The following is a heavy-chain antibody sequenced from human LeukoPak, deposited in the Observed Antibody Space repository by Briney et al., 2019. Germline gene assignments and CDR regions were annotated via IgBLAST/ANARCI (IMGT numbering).Heavy chain of an antibody. CDR3: AGNRGLGRDY. Sequence: SETLSLTCVVYGGSFSGYYWSWIRQPPGKGLEWIGEINHSGSTNYNPSLKSRVTISVDTSKNQFSLKLSSVTAADTAVYYCAGNRGLGRDYWGQGTLVTVSS. D-gene: IGHD4-23*01. CDR1: GGSFSGYY. V-gene: IGHV4-34*01. CDR2: INHSGST. J-gene: IGHJ4*02.